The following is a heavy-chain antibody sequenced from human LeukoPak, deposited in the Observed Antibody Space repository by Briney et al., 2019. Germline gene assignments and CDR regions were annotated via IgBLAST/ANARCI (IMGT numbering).Heavy chain of an antibody. V-gene: IGHV3-48*03. D-gene: IGHD1-26*01. CDR1: GFTFSSYE. J-gene: IGHJ4*02. Sequence: PGGSLRLSCAASGFTFSSYEMNWVRQAPGKGLEWVSYISSSGSTIYYADSVKGRFTISRDNAKNSLYLQMNSLRAEDTAVYYCARFGYGGSYVPQDYWGQGTLVTVSS. CDR2: ISSSGSTI. CDR3: ARFGYGGSYVPQDY.